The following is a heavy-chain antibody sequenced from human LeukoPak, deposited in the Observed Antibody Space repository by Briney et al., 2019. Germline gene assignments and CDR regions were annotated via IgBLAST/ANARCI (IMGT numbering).Heavy chain of an antibody. J-gene: IGHJ3*02. CDR2: ISGSGGST. CDR3: ATSMGHCSSTSCHAFDI. CDR1: GFTFSKYA. Sequence: GGSLRLSCAASGFTFSKYAMSWVRQAPGKGLEWVSAISGSGGSTYYADSVKGRFTISRDNSKNTLYLQMNSLRAEDTAVYYCATSMGHCSSTSCHAFDIWGQGTMVTVSS. V-gene: IGHV3-23*01. D-gene: IGHD2-2*01.